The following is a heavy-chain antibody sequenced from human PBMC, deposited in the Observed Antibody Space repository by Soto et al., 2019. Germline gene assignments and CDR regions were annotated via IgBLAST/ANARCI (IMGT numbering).Heavy chain of an antibody. CDR1: GFTFNSYS. Sequence: QVQLVQSGAEVKKPGASVKVSCKASGFTFNSYSFSWVRQAPGQGLERMGCISGYNGNTNYAQKLQGRVTMTTDTSTSTAYMEVRSLRSDDTAVYYCARDGGVQARFDPWGQGTLVTVSS. V-gene: IGHV1-18*01. J-gene: IGHJ5*02. CDR2: ISGYNGNT. D-gene: IGHD2-8*02. CDR3: ARDGGVQARFDP.